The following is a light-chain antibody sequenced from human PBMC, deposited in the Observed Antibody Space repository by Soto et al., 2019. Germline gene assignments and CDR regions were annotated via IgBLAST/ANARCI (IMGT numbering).Light chain of an antibody. Sequence: EILLAQSPVTLSLSPGERATLSCMASQSVSSSYLAWYQQKPGQAPRLLIYGASNRATGTPDRFSGSGSGTDFTLTISRLEPEDFAVYYCQQYDNLSWTFGQGTKVDIK. CDR3: QQYDNLSWT. CDR1: QSVSSSY. V-gene: IGKV3-20*01. CDR2: GAS. J-gene: IGKJ1*01.